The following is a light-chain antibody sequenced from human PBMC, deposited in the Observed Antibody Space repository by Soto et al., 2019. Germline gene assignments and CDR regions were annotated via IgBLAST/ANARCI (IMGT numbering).Light chain of an antibody. V-gene: IGKV4-1*01. CDR1: QSVLYSSNNKNY. CDR3: QQYESTPPA. CDR2: WAS. Sequence: DIVMTQSPDSLAVSLGERATINCKSSQSVLYSSNNKNYLAWYQQRPGQPPKLLIYWASTRESGVPDRFSGSGSGTDFTLTTTSLQAEDVEVYYCQQYESTPPAFGQGTKLESK. J-gene: IGKJ2*01.